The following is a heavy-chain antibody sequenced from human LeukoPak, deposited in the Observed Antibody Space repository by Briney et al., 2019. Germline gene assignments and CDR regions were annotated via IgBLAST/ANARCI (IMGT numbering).Heavy chain of an antibody. Sequence: GALRLSCAASGFTFSSYSMNWVRQAPGKGLEWVSYISSSSSTIYYADSVKGRFTIPRDNAKNSLYLQMNSLRAEDTAVYYCAKARGYGDYAFGMDVWGQGTTVTVSS. CDR2: ISSSSSTI. CDR3: AKARGYGDYAFGMDV. CDR1: GFTFSSYS. J-gene: IGHJ6*02. V-gene: IGHV3-48*01. D-gene: IGHD4-17*01.